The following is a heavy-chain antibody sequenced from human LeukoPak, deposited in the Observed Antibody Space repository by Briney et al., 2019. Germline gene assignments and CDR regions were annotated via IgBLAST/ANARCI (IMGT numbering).Heavy chain of an antibody. J-gene: IGHJ4*02. Sequence: PGRSLRLSCAASGFTFSSYAMHWVRQAPGKGLEWVSGISWNSGSIGYADSVKGRFTISRDNAKNSLYLQMNSLRPEDMALYYCAKSGCSSTSCYLNYWGQGILVTVSS. CDR3: AKSGCSSTSCYLNY. CDR2: ISWNSGSI. CDR1: GFTFSSYA. V-gene: IGHV3-9*03. D-gene: IGHD2-2*01.